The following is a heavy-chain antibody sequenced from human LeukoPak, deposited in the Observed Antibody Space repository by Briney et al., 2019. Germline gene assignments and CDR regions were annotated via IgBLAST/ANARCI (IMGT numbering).Heavy chain of an antibody. Sequence: SETLSLTCTVSDGSISSYYWSWIRQPAGKGLEWIGRIYTSGNTNYNPSLKSRVTISVDTSKNQFSLKLSSVTAADTAFYYCARDGYNENEYYFDYWGQGTLVTVSS. V-gene: IGHV4-4*07. CDR2: IYTSGNT. D-gene: IGHD5-24*01. CDR3: ARDGYNENEYYFDY. J-gene: IGHJ4*02. CDR1: DGSISSYY.